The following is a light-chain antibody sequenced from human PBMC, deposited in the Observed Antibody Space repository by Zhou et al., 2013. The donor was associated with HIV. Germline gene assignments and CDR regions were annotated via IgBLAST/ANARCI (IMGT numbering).Light chain of an antibody. J-gene: IGKJ5*01. CDR3: QQTTSFPLT. V-gene: IGKV1-39*01. CDR2: AAS. CDR1: QDISNY. Sequence: DIQMTQSPSSLSVSVGDRVTITCQASQDISNYLNWYQQKPGKAPQLLIVAASRLQNGVPSRFHGRGSGTSFTLTIVSLQPEDFATYYCQQTTSFPLTFGQGTRLEI.